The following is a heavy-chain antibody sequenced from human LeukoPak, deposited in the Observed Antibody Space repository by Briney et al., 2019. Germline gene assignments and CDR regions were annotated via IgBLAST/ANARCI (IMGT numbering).Heavy chain of an antibody. Sequence: SETLSLTCAVYGGSFSGYYWSWIRQPPGKGLEWIGEINHSGSTNYNPSLKSRVTISVDTSKNQFSLKLSSVTAADTAAYYCASSRIAAPRLDYWGQGTLVTVSS. D-gene: IGHD6-6*01. CDR2: INHSGST. CDR1: GGSFSGYY. V-gene: IGHV4-34*01. CDR3: ASSRIAAPRLDY. J-gene: IGHJ4*02.